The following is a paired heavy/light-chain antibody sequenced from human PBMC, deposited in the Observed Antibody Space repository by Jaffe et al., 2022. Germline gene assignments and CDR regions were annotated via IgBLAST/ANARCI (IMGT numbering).Heavy chain of an antibody. CDR2: IIPIFGTA. Sequence: QVQLVQSGAEVKKPGSSVKVSCKASGGTFSSYAISWVRQAPGQGLEWMGGIIPIFGTANYAQKFQGRVTITADESTSTAYMELSSLRSEDTAVYYCASNSHYDFWSGRVYYFDYWGQGTLVTVSS. CDR1: GGTFSSYA. J-gene: IGHJ4*02. D-gene: IGHD3-3*01. CDR3: ASNSHYDFWSGRVYYFDY. V-gene: IGHV1-69*01.
Light chain of an antibody. V-gene: IGKV1-12*01. CDR1: QGISSW. J-gene: IGKJ3*01. CDR3: QQANSFPF. Sequence: DIQMTQSPSSVSASVGDRVTITCRASQGISSWLAWYQQKPGKAPKLLIYAASSLQSGVPSRFSGSGSGTDFTLTISSLQPEDFATYYCQQANSFPFFGPGTKVDIK. CDR2: AAS.